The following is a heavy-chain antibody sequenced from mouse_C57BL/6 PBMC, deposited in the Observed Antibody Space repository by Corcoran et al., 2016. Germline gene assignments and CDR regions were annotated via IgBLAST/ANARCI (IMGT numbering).Heavy chain of an antibody. Sequence: EVQLQQSGPELVKPGASVKIPCKASGYTFTDYNMDWVKQSHGKSLEWIGDINPNNGGTIYNQKFKGKATLTVDKSSSTAYMELRSLTSEDTAVYYCARTPFITTVVGRAMDYWGQGTSVTVSS. CDR3: ARTPFITTVVGRAMDY. CDR1: GYTFTDYN. D-gene: IGHD1-1*01. CDR2: INPNNGGT. V-gene: IGHV1-18*01. J-gene: IGHJ4*01.